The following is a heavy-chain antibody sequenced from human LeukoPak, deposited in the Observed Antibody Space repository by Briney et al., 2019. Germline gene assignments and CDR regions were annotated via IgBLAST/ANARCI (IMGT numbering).Heavy chain of an antibody. V-gene: IGHV3-9*01. Sequence: GGSLRLSCAASGFSFDDYAMHWVRQPPREGREWVSAILWNSGVRGYADSVKGRFTIPRDKAKNSLFLQMSSLRPEDTALYCCAKGKMATITFIDSWGQGTLVTVSS. CDR3: AKGKMATITFIDS. J-gene: IGHJ4*02. D-gene: IGHD5-24*01. CDR1: GFSFDDYA. CDR2: ILWNSGVR.